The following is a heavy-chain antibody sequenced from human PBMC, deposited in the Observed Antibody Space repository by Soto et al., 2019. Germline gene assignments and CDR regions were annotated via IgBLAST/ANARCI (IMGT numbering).Heavy chain of an antibody. V-gene: IGHV4-34*01. D-gene: IGHD5-12*01. CDR1: CGSFSGYY. CDR3: ARGRLVATGGVYYYYYYYMDV. J-gene: IGHJ6*03. CDR2: INHSGST. Sequence: SETLSLTCAVYCGSFSGYYWSWIRQPPGKGLEWIGEINHSGSTNYNPSLKSRVTISVDTSKNQFSLKLSSVTAADTAVYYCARGRLVATGGVYYYYYYYMDVWGKGTTVTVS.